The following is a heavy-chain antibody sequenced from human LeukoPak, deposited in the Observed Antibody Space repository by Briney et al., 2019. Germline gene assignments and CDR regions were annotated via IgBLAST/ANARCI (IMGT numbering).Heavy chain of an antibody. CDR1: GGSISSGDYY. CDR3: ARARLHFWSGYYIDY. D-gene: IGHD3-3*02. J-gene: IGHJ4*02. V-gene: IGHV4-39*07. Sequence: SETLSLTCTVSGGSISSGDYYWSWIRQPPGKGLEWIGEINHSGSTNYNPSLKSRVTISVDTSKNQFSLKLSSVTAADTAVYYCARARLHFWSGYYIDYWGQGTLVTVSS. CDR2: INHSGST.